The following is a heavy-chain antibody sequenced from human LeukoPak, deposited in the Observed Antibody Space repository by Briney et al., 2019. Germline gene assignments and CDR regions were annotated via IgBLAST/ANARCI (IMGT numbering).Heavy chain of an antibody. V-gene: IGHV3-9*01. Sequence: GGSLRLSCVASGFTFDDYAMHWVRQAPGKGLEWVSGISRNSGSIGYADSVKGRFTISRDNAKNSLYLQMNSLRAEDTALYYCAKGPPGIAAAGTARSYFDYWGQGTLVTVSS. CDR2: ISRNSGSI. CDR3: AKGPPGIAAAGTARSYFDY. D-gene: IGHD6-13*01. J-gene: IGHJ4*02. CDR1: GFTFDDYA.